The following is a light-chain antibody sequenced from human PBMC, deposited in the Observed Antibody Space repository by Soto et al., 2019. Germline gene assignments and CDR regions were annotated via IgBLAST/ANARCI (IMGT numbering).Light chain of an antibody. CDR3: QQYFTHPRT. Sequence: DIVMTQSPDSLAVSLGERATINCKSSQRVLYSPNNKNYLSWFQQKPGQPPKLLIYWASTRESGVPDRFSGSGSVTDFTLPISSLQAEDVATYYCQQYFTHPRTFGQGTKVEIK. CDR2: WAS. CDR1: QRVLYSPNNKNY. V-gene: IGKV4-1*01. J-gene: IGKJ1*01.